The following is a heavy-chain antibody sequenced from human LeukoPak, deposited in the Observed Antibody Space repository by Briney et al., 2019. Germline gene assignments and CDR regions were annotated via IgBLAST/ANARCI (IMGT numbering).Heavy chain of an antibody. CDR2: IYYSGST. CDR1: GGSISSGGHY. CDR3: ACGWFGSYYYYYYGMDV. Sequence: SETLSLTCTVSGGSISSGGHYWSWIRQHPGKGLEWIGYIYYSGSTYYNPSLKSRVSISVDTSKNQFSLKLSSVTAADTAVYYCACGWFGSYYYYYYGMDVWGQGTTVTVSS. J-gene: IGHJ6*02. D-gene: IGHD3-10*01. V-gene: IGHV4-31*03.